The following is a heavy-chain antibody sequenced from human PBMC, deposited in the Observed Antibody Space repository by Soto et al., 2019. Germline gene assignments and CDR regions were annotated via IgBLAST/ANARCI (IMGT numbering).Heavy chain of an antibody. CDR3: ARDRSEWGSVKAFLKDYYYYGMDV. J-gene: IGHJ6*02. V-gene: IGHV3-48*02. CDR1: GFTFSSYS. CDR2: ISSSSSTI. Sequence: GGSLRLSCAASGFTFSSYSMNWVRQAPGKGLEWVSYISSSSSTIYYADSVKGRFTISRDNAKNSLYLQMNSLRDEDTAGYYCARDRSEWGSVKAFLKDYYYYGMDVWGQGTTVTVSS. D-gene: IGHD7-27*01.